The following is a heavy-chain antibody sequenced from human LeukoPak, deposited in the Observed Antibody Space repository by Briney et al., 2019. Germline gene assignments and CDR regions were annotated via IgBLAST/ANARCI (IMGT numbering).Heavy chain of an antibody. CDR2: IYSGGST. CDR3: ASVGTTGGHDAFDI. D-gene: IGHD4-17*01. V-gene: IGHV3-53*01. J-gene: IGHJ3*02. CDR1: GFTVSSNY. Sequence: PGGSLRLSCAASGFTVSSNYMSWVRQAPGKGLEWVSVIYSGGSTYYADSVKGRFTISRDNSKNTLYLQMNSLRAEDTAVYYCASVGTTGGHDAFDIWGKGKMVTVS.